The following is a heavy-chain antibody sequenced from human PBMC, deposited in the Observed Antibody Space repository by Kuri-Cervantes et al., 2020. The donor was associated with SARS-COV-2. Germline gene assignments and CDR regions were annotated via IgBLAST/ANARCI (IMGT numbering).Heavy chain of an antibody. CDR2: ISGSGGST. J-gene: IGHJ6*03. CDR3: AKDGEVGGYYYMDV. CDR1: GFTFSSYA. Sequence: GESLKISCAASGFTFSSYAMSWVRQAPGKGLEWVSAISGSGGSTYYADSVKGRFTISRDNSKNTLYLQMNSLRAEDTAVYYCAKDGEVGGYYYMDVWGKGTTVTVSS. D-gene: IGHD2-21*01. V-gene: IGHV3-23*01.